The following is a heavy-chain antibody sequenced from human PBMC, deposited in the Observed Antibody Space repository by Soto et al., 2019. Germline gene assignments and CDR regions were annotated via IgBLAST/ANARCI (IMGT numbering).Heavy chain of an antibody. CDR2: ISGSGGST. CDR1: RFTFSSYA. Sequence: XGSLRLSCVASRFTFSSYAMSWVRQAPGKGLEWVSAISGSGGSTLYADSVKDRFTISRDNSKHTLYLQMNSLRAEDTAVYYCAKGTYDFAPPERDYWGQGTLVTVSS. CDR3: AKGTYDFAPPERDY. J-gene: IGHJ4*02. V-gene: IGHV3-23*01. D-gene: IGHD3-3*01.